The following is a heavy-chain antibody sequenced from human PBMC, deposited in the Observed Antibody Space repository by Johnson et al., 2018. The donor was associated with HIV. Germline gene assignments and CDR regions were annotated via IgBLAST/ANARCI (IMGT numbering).Heavy chain of an antibody. J-gene: IGHJ3*02. CDR2: IKQDGSEK. D-gene: IGHD2-8*01. Sequence: VQLVESGGGLVQPGGSLRLSCAASGFTFSSYWMSWVRQAPGKGLEWVANIKQDGSEKYYGDSVKGRFTISRDNSKNKLYLQMNSLRTDDTAVYYCATDNGQYGFDIWGQGTMVTVSS. CDR1: GFTFSSYW. V-gene: IGHV3-7*03. CDR3: ATDNGQYGFDI.